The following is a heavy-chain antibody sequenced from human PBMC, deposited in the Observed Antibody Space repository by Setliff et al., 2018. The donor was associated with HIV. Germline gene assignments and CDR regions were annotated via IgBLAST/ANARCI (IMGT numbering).Heavy chain of an antibody. D-gene: IGHD6-19*01. CDR1: GGSISSSSYY. CDR3: ARLGTSGWYSYFDY. CDR2: IYYSGST. Sequence: PSETLSLTCTVSGGSISSSSYYWGWIRQPPGKGLEWIATIYYSGSTYYNPSLKSRVTISMDTAKSQFSLKLTSVTAADTSIYHCARLGTSGWYSYFDYWGQGILVTVSS. V-gene: IGHV4-39*01. J-gene: IGHJ4*02.